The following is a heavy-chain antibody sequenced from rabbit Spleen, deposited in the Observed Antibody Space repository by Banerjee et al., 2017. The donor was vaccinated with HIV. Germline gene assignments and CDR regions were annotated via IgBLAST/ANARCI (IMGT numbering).Heavy chain of an antibody. D-gene: IGHD2-1*01. V-gene: IGHV1S7*01. J-gene: IGHJ4*01. CDR2: IDPIFGIT. CDR3: ARLLIYDDVGDMYYFNL. Sequence: LLKESGGGLVQPGGSLKLSCTASGFTLSSYYMTWVRQAQGKGLEWIGYIDPIFGITYYANWVNGRFSISRENAQNTVFLQMTSLTAADTATYFCARLLIYDDVGDMYYFNLWGPGTLVTVS. CDR1: GFTLSSYY.